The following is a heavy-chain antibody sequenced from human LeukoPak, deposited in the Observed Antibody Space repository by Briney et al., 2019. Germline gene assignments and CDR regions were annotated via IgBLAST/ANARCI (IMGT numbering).Heavy chain of an antibody. V-gene: IGHV5-51*01. CDR3: ARSFVAGAGYYYGLDV. D-gene: IGHD6-19*01. CDR2: IYPHDSNT. CDR1: GYSFTSYW. Sequence: GESLEISCKGSGYSFTSYWIGWVRQMPGKGLEWIGIIYPHDSNTRYSPSFQGQVTISADRSISTAYLQWGSLKASDTAIYFCARSFVAGAGYYYGLDVWGQGSTVTVSS. J-gene: IGHJ6*02.